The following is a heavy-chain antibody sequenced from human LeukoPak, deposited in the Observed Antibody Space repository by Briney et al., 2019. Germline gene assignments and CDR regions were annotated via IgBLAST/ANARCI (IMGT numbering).Heavy chain of an antibody. Sequence: SETLSLTCAVSGYSISSGYYWGWLRPPPGKGLGWVANIYQSGSTSYNSSLESRATISVDTSKNQFSLKLTSVTAADTAVYYCTGGTMVRGLSVYYFDYWGQGTLISVFS. J-gene: IGHJ4*02. D-gene: IGHD3-10*01. CDR3: TGGTMVRGLSVYYFDY. CDR2: IYQSGST. V-gene: IGHV4-38-2*01. CDR1: GYSISSGYY.